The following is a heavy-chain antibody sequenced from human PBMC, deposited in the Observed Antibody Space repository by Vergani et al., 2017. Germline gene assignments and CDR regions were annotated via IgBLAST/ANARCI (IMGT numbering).Heavy chain of an antibody. CDR1: GYSIRNGYY. J-gene: IGHJ4*02. D-gene: IGHD5-12*01. V-gene: IGHV4-38-2*01. Sequence: QVQLQESGPGLVEPSETLSLTCAVSGYSIRNGYYWGWIRQPPGKGLEWIGSIYHSGSTHYNPSLKSRVTISVDTSKNDFYLKVTSVTAADTAVYYCTRQPQEVASGPPSVPTWGQGISVIVSS. CDR2: IYHSGST. CDR3: TRQPQEVASGPPSVPT.